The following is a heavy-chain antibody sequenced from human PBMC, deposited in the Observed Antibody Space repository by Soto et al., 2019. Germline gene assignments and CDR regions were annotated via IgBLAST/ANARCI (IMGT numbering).Heavy chain of an antibody. Sequence: PGGSLRLSCAASGFTFSNYWMSWVRQAPGKGLEWVANIKEDGSERNYVDSVKGRFTISRDNAENSLYLQMNSLRAEDTAVYYCASAHHIGSWGQGTLVTGSS. CDR1: GFTFSNYW. D-gene: IGHD2-21*01. J-gene: IGHJ5*02. V-gene: IGHV3-7*01. CDR3: ASAHHIGS. CDR2: IKEDGSER.